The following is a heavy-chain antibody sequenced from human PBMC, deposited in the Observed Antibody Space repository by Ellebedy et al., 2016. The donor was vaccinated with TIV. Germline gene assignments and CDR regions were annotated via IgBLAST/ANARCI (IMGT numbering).Heavy chain of an antibody. Sequence: GESLKISCATSGFTFDNFAMRWFRQAPGKGLEWVSAITGSGDRTFYADSVKGRFTISRDNSNNTLYLQLNSLRAEDTALFYCARIQTNWYFNLWGRGTLVTVSS. CDR2: ITGSGDRT. CDR1: GFTFDNFA. V-gene: IGHV3-23*01. J-gene: IGHJ2*01. CDR3: ARIQTNWYFNL. D-gene: IGHD2/OR15-2a*01.